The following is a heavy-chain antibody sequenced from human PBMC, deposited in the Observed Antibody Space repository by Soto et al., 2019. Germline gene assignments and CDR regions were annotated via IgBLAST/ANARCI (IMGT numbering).Heavy chain of an antibody. Sequence: PGGSLRLSCAASGFIFSSYEMHWVRQAPGKGLEWVAVISYDGSNKYYADSVKGRFTISRDNSKNTLYLQMNSLRAEDTAVYYCARVGSVYWGQGTLVTVSS. J-gene: IGHJ4*02. D-gene: IGHD1-26*01. CDR2: ISYDGSNK. CDR1: GFIFSSYE. V-gene: IGHV3-30*03. CDR3: ARVGSVY.